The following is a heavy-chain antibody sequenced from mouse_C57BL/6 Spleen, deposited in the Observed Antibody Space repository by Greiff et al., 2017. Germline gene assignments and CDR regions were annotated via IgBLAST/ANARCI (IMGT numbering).Heavy chain of an antibody. J-gene: IGHJ3*01. D-gene: IGHD1-1*01. V-gene: IGHV10-3*01. Sequence: EVQGVESGGGLVQPKGSLKLSCAASGFTFNTYAMHWVRQAPGKGLEWVARIRSKSSNYATYYADSVKDRFTISRDDSQSMLYLQMNNLKTEDTAMYYCVRGGGYYGSRTGFAYWGQGTLVTVSA. CDR1: GFTFNTYA. CDR2: IRSKSSNYAT. CDR3: VRGGGYYGSRTGFAY.